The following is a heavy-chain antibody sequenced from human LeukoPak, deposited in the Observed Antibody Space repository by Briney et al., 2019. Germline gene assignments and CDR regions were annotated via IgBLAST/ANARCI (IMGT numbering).Heavy chain of an antibody. CDR1: GYSISSGYY. V-gene: IGHV4-38-2*02. J-gene: IGHJ4*02. CDR3: ARSQDY. Sequence: SETLSLTCTVSGYSISSGYYWGWIRQPPGKGLEWIGSIYHSGNTYYNPSLKSRVTISVDTSKNQFSLKLSSVTAADTAVYYCARSQDYWGQGTLVTVSS. CDR2: IYHSGNT.